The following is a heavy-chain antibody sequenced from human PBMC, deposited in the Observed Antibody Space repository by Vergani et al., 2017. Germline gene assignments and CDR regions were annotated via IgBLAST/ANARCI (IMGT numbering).Heavy chain of an antibody. J-gene: IGHJ5*02. CDR2: ISSSSSYI. Sequence: EVQLVESGGGLVKRGGSLRLSCAASGFTFSSYSMNWVRQAPGKGLEWVSSISSSSSYIHYSDSLKGRFTISRDNAKSSLYLQMNSLRAEDTGVYYCAKDPKQQLVLRFDPWGQGTLVTVSS. D-gene: IGHD6-13*01. CDR3: AKDPKQQLVLRFDP. V-gene: IGHV3-21*01. CDR1: GFTFSSYS.